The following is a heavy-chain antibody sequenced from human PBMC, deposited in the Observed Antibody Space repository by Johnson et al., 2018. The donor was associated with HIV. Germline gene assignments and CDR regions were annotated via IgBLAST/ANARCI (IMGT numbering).Heavy chain of an antibody. CDR2: IKQAGSEK. CDR3: GQSGRWYSSDWYGVLDM. D-gene: IGHD6-19*01. CDR1: GFTLSSYW. V-gene: IGHV3-7*01. Sequence: MQLVESGGGLVQPGGSLRLSCGASGFTLSSYWMSWVRQAPGKGLEWVANIKQAGSEKYYVDSVKGRFTISRDNAKNSLYLQMNSLRAEDTAVYYCGQSGRWYSSDWYGVLDMWGQGTMVTVSS. J-gene: IGHJ3*02.